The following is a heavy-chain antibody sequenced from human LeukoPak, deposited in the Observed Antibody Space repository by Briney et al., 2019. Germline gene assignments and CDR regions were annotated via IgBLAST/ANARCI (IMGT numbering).Heavy chain of an antibody. CDR1: GSTINTVG. V-gene: IGHV3-30*02. Sequence: GGSLRLSCIVAGSTINTVGFHWFRQAPGKGPEWLAFIGHDGNYKHYGDSVRGRFTISRDNSKNTMYLEMDSLRADDTALYRCAKDLSYSYDIWGQGTKVTVSS. J-gene: IGHJ3*02. CDR2: IGHDGNYK. CDR3: AKDLSYSYDI. D-gene: IGHD2-15*01.